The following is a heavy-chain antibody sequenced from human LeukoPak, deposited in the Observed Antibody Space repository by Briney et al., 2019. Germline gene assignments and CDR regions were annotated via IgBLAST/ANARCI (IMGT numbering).Heavy chain of an antibody. V-gene: IGHV1-46*01. CDR1: GYTFTSYY. CDR2: INPSGGST. J-gene: IGHJ4*02. CDR3: ARDRVGATAEFDY. Sequence: ASVKVSCKASGYTFTSYYMHWVRQAPGQGLEWMGIINPSGGSTSYAQKFQGRVTMTGDMSTSTVYMELSSLRSGDTAVYYCARDRVGATAEFDYWGQGTLVTVSS. D-gene: IGHD1-26*01.